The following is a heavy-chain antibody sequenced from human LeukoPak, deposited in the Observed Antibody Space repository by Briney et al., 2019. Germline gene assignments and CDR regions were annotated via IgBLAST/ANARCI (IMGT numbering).Heavy chain of an antibody. Sequence: ASVKVSCKAPGYTFTGYYMHWVRQAPGQGLEWMGWINPNSGGTNYAQKFQGRVTMTRDTSISTAYMELSRLRSDDTAVYYCAREADYYDSSGYYPAFDYWGQGTLVTVSS. CDR2: INPNSGGT. J-gene: IGHJ4*02. CDR1: GYTFTGYY. V-gene: IGHV1-2*02. CDR3: AREADYYDSSGYYPAFDY. D-gene: IGHD3-22*01.